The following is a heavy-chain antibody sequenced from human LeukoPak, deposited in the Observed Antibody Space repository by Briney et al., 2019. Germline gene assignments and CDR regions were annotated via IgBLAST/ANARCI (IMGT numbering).Heavy chain of an antibody. Sequence: SETLSLSCTVSGGSISSHYWSWIRQPPGKGLEWIGYIYYSGSTNYSPSLKSRVTISVDTSKNQFSLKLSSVTAADTAVYYCARGDYDFWSGYPDYFDYWGQGTLVAVSS. D-gene: IGHD3-3*01. CDR1: GGSISSHY. CDR2: IYYSGST. J-gene: IGHJ4*02. V-gene: IGHV4-59*11. CDR3: ARGDYDFWSGYPDYFDY.